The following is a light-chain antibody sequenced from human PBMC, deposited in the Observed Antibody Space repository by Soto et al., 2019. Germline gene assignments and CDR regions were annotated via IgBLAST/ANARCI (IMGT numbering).Light chain of an antibody. Sequence: DIQMTQSPSTLSASEGDRVTITCRASQSISSWLVWYQQKPGKAPKLLIYKASSLESGVPSRFSGSGSGTEFTLTISSLQPDDFATYYCQQYNSYSPYTFGQGTKLEIK. CDR3: QQYNSYSPYT. J-gene: IGKJ2*01. CDR2: KAS. V-gene: IGKV1-5*03. CDR1: QSISSW.